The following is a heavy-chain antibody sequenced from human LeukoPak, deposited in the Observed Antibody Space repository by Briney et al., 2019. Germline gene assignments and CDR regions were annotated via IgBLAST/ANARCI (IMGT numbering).Heavy chain of an antibody. V-gene: IGHV3-66*01. Sequence: PGGSLRLSCAASGFTVSGNYMSWVRQAPGKGLEWVSFIYGGGDTYYADSVRTRFTISRDNSENTLYLQMNSLRAEDTAVYYCARGERFGDLGYWGQGTLVTVS. CDR1: GFTVSGNY. J-gene: IGHJ4*02. CDR3: ARGERFGDLGY. CDR2: IYGGGDT. D-gene: IGHD3-10*01.